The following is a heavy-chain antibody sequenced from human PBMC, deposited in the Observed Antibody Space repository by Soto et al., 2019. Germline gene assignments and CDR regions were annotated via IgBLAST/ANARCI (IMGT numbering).Heavy chain of an antibody. Sequence: ASVKVSCKASGYTFTSYSINWVRQAPGQGLEWMGWISPYNGNANYAQKLQGRVSMTTDTSTSTAYMELRSLRSDDTAVYYCAKGGRRTPFDYWGQGTLVTVSS. V-gene: IGHV1-18*01. CDR2: ISPYNGNA. CDR1: GYTFTSYS. J-gene: IGHJ4*02. CDR3: AKGGRRTPFDY.